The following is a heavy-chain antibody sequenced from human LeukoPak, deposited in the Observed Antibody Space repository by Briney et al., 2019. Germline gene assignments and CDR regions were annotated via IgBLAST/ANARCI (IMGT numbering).Heavy chain of an antibody. V-gene: IGHV4-34*01. D-gene: IGHD6-19*01. CDR3: ARGLVAVAGDESPFDY. CDR2: INHSGST. Sequence: PSETLSLTCTVSGGSISSYYWSWIRQPPGKGLEWIGEINHSGSTNYNPSLKSRVTISVDTSKNQFSLKLSSVTAADTAVYYCARGLVAVAGDESPFDYWGQGTLVTVSS. J-gene: IGHJ4*02. CDR1: GGSISSYY.